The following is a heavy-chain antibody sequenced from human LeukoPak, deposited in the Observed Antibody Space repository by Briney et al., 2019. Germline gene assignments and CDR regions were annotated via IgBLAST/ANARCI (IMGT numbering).Heavy chain of an antibody. CDR2: IYYSGST. CDR1: GGSIASGGYY. V-gene: IGHV4-31*03. CDR3: ARDIRYSFNWFDP. Sequence: SETPSLTCTVSGGSIASGGYYWTWIRQHPGKGLEWIGYIYYSGSTYYNPSLKSRVTISVDTSKNQFSLKLSSVTAADTAVYYCARDIRYSFNWFDPWGQGTLVTVSS. D-gene: IGHD5-18*01. J-gene: IGHJ5*02.